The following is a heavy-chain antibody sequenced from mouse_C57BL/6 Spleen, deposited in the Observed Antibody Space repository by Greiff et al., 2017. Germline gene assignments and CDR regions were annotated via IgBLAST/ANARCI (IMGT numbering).Heavy chain of an antibody. CDR2: INPNTGGT. CDR1: GYTFTDYN. CDR3: ARASLLRTRDY. Sequence: VQLQQSGPELVKPGASVKIPCKASGYTFTDYNMDWVKQSHGKSLEWIGDINPNTGGTIYNQKFKGKATLTVDKSSSTAYMELRSLTSEDTAVYYCARASLLRTRDYWGQGTTLTVSS. J-gene: IGHJ2*01. V-gene: IGHV1-18*01. D-gene: IGHD1-2*01.